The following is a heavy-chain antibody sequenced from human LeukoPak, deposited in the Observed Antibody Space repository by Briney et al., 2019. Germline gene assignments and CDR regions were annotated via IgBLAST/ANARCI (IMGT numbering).Heavy chain of an antibody. V-gene: IGHV1-8*03. J-gene: IGHJ4*02. CDR3: ARALDCSGGSCQSH. CDR2: MNPNSGNT. CDR1: GYTFTSCD. D-gene: IGHD2-15*01. Sequence: GASVKVSCKASGYTFTSCDINWVRQATGQGLEWMGWMNPNSGNTGYAQKFQGRVTITRNTSISTAYMELSSLRSEDTAVYYCARALDCSGGSCQSHWGQGTLVTVSS.